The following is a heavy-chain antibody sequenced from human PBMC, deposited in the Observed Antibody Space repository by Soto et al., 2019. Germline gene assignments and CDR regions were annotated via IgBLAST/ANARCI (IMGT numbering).Heavy chain of an antibody. J-gene: IGHJ6*03. CDR2: IYSGGST. D-gene: IGHD3-9*01. CDR1: GFTVSSNY. V-gene: IGHV3-66*01. Sequence: PGGSLRLSCAASGFTVSSNYMSWVRQAPGKGLEWVSVIYSGGSTYYADSVKGRFTISRDNSKNTLYLQMNSLRAEDTAVYYCASNVLQYFAWSPNMEVWGKGTRVTVSS. CDR3: ASNVLQYFAWSPNMEV.